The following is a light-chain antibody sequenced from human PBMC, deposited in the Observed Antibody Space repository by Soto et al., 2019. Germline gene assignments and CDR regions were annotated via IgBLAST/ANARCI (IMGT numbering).Light chain of an antibody. CDR1: SSDVGCYNY. CDR2: EVS. J-gene: IGLJ1*01. Sequence: QSALTQPASVSGSPGQSITISCTGTSSDVGCYNYVSWYQQHPGKAPKLMIYEVSNRPSGVSNRFSGSNSGNTASLTISGLQAEDEADYYSSSYTSSSSLPFVFGTGTKVTVL. CDR3: SSYTSSSSLPFV. V-gene: IGLV2-14*01.